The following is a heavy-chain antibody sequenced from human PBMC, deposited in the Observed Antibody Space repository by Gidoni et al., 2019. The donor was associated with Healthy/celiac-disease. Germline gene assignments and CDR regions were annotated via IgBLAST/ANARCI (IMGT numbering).Heavy chain of an antibody. V-gene: IGHV4-34*01. D-gene: IGHD3-22*01. CDR1: GGSFSGSY. CDR2: INHSGST. CDR3: ASLRLYYDSSGSTSFDY. Sequence: QVQLQQWGAGLLKPSETLSLTCAVYGGSFSGSYWSWIRQPPGKGLEWIGEINHSGSTNYNPSLKSRVTISVDTSKNQFSLKLSSVTAADTAVYYCASLRLYYDSSGSTSFDYWGQGTLVTVSS. J-gene: IGHJ4*02.